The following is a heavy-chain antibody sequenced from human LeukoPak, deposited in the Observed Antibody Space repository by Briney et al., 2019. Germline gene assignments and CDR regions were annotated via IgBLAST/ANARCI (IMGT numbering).Heavy chain of an antibody. D-gene: IGHD5-18*01. CDR2: IYYRGST. V-gene: IGHV4-30-4*01. CDR3: ARTFGYSYGYLDY. Sequence: SETLSLTCTVSGGSISSGDYYWSWIRQPPGQGLEWIGYIYYRGSTYYNPSLKSRVIISVDTSKNQFSLKLSSMTAADTAVYYCARTFGYSYGYLDYWGQGTLVTVSS. J-gene: IGHJ4*02. CDR1: GGSISSGDYY.